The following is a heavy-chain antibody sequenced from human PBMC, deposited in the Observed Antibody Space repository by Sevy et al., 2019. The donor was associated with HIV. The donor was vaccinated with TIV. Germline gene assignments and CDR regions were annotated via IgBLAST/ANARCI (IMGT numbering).Heavy chain of an antibody. CDR1: GGTFSSYA. D-gene: IGHD1-26*01. Sequence: ASVKVSCKASGGTFSSYAISWVRQAPGQGLEWMGGIIPIFGTANYAQKFQGRVTITADESTSTAYMELSSLRPEDTAVYYCARDRRELLPYYYYGMDVWGQGTTVTVSS. J-gene: IGHJ6*02. CDR2: IIPIFGTA. CDR3: ARDRRELLPYYYYGMDV. V-gene: IGHV1-69*13.